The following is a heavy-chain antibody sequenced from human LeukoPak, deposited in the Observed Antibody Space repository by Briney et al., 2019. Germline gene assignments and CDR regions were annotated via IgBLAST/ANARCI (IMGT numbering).Heavy chain of an antibody. CDR1: GFTFSTYA. CDR2: ISDGGSDT. J-gene: IGHJ4*02. Sequence: GGSLRLSCAASGFTFSTYAMSWVRQAPGKGLDWVSTISDGGSDTHYADSVKGRFTISRDNSKNTVYLQISSLRAEDTAVYYCAKALYGDYGRFDYWGQGTLVTVSS. D-gene: IGHD4-17*01. V-gene: IGHV3-23*01. CDR3: AKALYGDYGRFDY.